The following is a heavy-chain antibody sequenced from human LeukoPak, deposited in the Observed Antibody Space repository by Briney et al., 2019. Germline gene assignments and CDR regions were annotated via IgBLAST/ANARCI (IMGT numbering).Heavy chain of an antibody. D-gene: IGHD6-13*01. V-gene: IGHV3-53*01. CDR1: GFNVSSTY. Sequence: AGSLRLSCAASGFNVSSTYMTWVRQSPGKGLDWVTLIYAGGNKYYADSLKGRVTLSRDISRNTLYLEIHSLRAEDTAVYYCAAGGVIADRDAFEIWGQRTVVTVSS. CDR3: AAGGVIADRDAFEI. J-gene: IGHJ3*02. CDR2: IYAGGNK.